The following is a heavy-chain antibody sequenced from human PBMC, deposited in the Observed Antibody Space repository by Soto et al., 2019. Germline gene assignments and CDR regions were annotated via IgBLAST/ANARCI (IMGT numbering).Heavy chain of an antibody. CDR2: ISSSGSTI. CDR3: AKDQLYYYDTFEDY. V-gene: IGHV3-11*04. Sequence: GGSLRLSCAASGFTFSDYYMSWIRQAPGKGLEWVSYISSSGSTIYYADSVKGRFTISRDNAKNSLYLQMNSLRAEDTAVYYCAKDQLYYYDTFEDYWGQGTLVTVSS. J-gene: IGHJ4*02. CDR1: GFTFSDYY. D-gene: IGHD3-22*01.